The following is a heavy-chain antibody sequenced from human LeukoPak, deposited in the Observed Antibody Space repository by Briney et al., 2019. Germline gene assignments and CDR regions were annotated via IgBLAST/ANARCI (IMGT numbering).Heavy chain of an antibody. CDR2: INPNSGGT. Sequence: ASVKVSCKASRYTFTGYYMHRVRQAPGQGLEWMGWINPNSGGTNYAQKFQGRVTMTRDTSISTAYMELSRLRSDDTAVYYCARDRRGYSGYESFDYWGQGTLVTVSS. D-gene: IGHD5-12*01. J-gene: IGHJ4*02. CDR1: RYTFTGYY. V-gene: IGHV1-2*02. CDR3: ARDRRGYSGYESFDY.